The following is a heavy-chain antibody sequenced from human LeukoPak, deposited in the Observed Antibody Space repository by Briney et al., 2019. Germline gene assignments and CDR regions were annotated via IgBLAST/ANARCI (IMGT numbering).Heavy chain of an antibody. Sequence: GGSLRLSCAASRFTFRTYAMYWVRQAPGKGLNWVAFISNDGNNKYYADSVKGRFTISRDNSKNTLYLQMDSLRVEDTAVYYCLRDVIRRGQGIAVTVSS. CDR1: RFTFRTYA. CDR2: ISNDGNNK. J-gene: IGHJ4*02. V-gene: IGHV3-30*03. CDR3: LRDVIR.